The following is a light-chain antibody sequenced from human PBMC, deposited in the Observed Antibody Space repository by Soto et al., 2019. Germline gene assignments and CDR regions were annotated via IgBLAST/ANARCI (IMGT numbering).Light chain of an antibody. V-gene: IGKV3-15*01. CDR1: QSVRSN. Sequence: IGMSQSPAALSVPPGERVTLSCRASQSVRSNLAWYQQKPGQAPRLLIYGASTRATGLPARFSGSGSGTDFTLTISSLQSEDFAVYYCQQYNTWPPITFGQGARLEIK. CDR3: QQYNTWPPIT. J-gene: IGKJ5*01. CDR2: GAS.